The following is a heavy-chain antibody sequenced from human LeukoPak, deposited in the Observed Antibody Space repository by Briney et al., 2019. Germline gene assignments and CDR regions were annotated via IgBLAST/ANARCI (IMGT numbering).Heavy chain of an antibody. CDR2: IYYSGST. Sequence: SETLSLTCTVSGGSISSHYWSWIRQPPGKGLEWIGYIYYSGSTNYNPSLKSRVTISVDTSKNQFSLKLSSVTAADTAVYYCARDRGPLDYWGQGTLVTVSS. D-gene: IGHD3-10*01. J-gene: IGHJ4*02. CDR1: GGSISSHY. V-gene: IGHV4-59*11. CDR3: ARDRGPLDY.